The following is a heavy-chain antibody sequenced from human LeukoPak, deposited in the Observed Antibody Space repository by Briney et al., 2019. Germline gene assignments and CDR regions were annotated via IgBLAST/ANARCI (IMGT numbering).Heavy chain of an antibody. CDR2: IYYSGST. V-gene: IGHV4-59*01. CDR1: GGSISSYY. CDR3: AGSSAWYNWFDP. J-gene: IGHJ5*02. D-gene: IGHD6-19*01. Sequence: PSETLSLTCTVSGGSISSYYWSWIRQPPGKGLEWIGYIYYSGSTNYNPSLKSRVTISVDTSKNQFFLKLSSVTAADTAVYYCAGSSAWYNWFDPWGQGILVTVSS.